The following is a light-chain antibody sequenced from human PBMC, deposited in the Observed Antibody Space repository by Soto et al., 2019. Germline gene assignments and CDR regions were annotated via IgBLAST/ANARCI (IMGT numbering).Light chain of an antibody. CDR1: GSDVGGYDY. CDR2: EVS. V-gene: IGLV2-14*01. Sequence: QSALTQPASVSGSPGQSITISCTGAGSDVGGYDYVSWYQQHPGKAPKLMIYEVSNRPSGVSNCFSGSKSGNTASLTISGLQAEDEADYYCSSYTSSSTVVFGGGTKVTVL. CDR3: SSYTSSSTVV. J-gene: IGLJ2*01.